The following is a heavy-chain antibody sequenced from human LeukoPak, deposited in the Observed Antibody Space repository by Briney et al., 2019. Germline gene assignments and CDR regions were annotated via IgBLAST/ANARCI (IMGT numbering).Heavy chain of an antibody. V-gene: IGHV3-30*18. CDR2: ISYDGSNK. CDR1: GFTFSSYG. CDR3: AKDRRLPRGAFDI. Sequence: HPGGSLRLSCAASGFTFSSYGMHWVRQAPGKGLEWVAVISYDGSNKYYADSVKGRFTISRDNSKNTLYLQMNSLRAEDTAVYYCAKDRRLPRGAFDIWGQGTMVTVSS. D-gene: IGHD2-15*01. J-gene: IGHJ3*02.